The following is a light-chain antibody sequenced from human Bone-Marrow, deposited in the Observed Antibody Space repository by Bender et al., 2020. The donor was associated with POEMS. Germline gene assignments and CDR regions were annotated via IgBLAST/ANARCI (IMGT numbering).Light chain of an antibody. CDR1: SSNIGAHA. Sequence: QSVLTQPPSASGTPGQRVTISCSGVSSNIGAHAVNWYQHLPGTSPKLLIYSSHRRPSGVPDRFSASKSGTSASLAISGLQSEDEADYYCAVWDDSLNGWVFGGGTKLTVL. CDR3: AVWDDSLNGWV. J-gene: IGLJ3*02. V-gene: IGLV1-44*01. CDR2: SSH.